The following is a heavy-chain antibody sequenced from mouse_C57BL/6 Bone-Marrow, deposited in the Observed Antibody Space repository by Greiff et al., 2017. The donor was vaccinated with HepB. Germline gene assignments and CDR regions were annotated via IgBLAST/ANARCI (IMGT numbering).Heavy chain of an antibody. V-gene: IGHV1-62-2*01. CDR1: GYTFTEYT. J-gene: IGHJ3*01. CDR2: FYPGSGSI. CDR3: ARHEDRGNTVVATPGFAY. D-gene: IGHD1-1*01. Sequence: QVQLQHSGAELVKPGASVKLSCKASGYTFTEYTIHWVKQRSGQGLEWIGWFYPGSGSIKYNEKFKDKATLTADKSSSTVYMELSRLTSEDSAVYFCARHEDRGNTVVATPGFAYWGQGTLVTVSA.